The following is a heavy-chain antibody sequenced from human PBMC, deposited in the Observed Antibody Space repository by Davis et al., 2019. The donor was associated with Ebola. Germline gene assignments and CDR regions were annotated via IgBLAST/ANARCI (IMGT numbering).Heavy chain of an antibody. V-gene: IGHV1-2*02. CDR2: INPNNGDT. Sequence: ASVKVSCKASGYTFTDSYIHWVRQAPGQGLEYMGWINPNNGDTYYAPKFQGRVTITRDMSTSTAYMELNSLTSEDTAVYYCAAGGTGGADNWFDPWGQGTLVTVSS. J-gene: IGHJ5*02. CDR1: GYTFTDSY. CDR3: AAGGTGGADNWFDP. D-gene: IGHD2-8*02.